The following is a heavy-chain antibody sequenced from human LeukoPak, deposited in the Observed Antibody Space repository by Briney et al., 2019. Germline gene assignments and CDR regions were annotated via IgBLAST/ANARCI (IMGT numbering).Heavy chain of an antibody. Sequence: GGSLRLSCAASGFTFSSYEMNWVRQAPGKGLEWVSYISSSAGTIYYTDSVKGRFTISRDNAKNSLYLRMNSLRAEDTAVYYCAREASSGDLEYWGQGTLVTVSS. CDR2: ISSSAGTI. CDR1: GFTFSSYE. D-gene: IGHD4-17*01. J-gene: IGHJ4*02. V-gene: IGHV3-48*03. CDR3: AREASSGDLEY.